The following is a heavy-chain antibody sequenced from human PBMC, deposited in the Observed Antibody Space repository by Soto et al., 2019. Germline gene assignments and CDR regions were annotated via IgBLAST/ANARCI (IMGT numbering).Heavy chain of an antibody. V-gene: IGHV1-24*01. CDR3: ARDVCFFVVVPADLLHPGANWFDP. CDR1: GYTLTELS. J-gene: IGHJ5*02. Sequence: ASVKVSCKVSGYTLTELSMHWVRQAPGKGLEWMGGFDPEDGETIYAQKLQGRVTMTEDTSTDTAYMELSSLRSEDTAVYYCARDVCFFVVVPADLLHPGANWFDPWGQGTLVTVSS. D-gene: IGHD2-2*01. CDR2: FDPEDGET.